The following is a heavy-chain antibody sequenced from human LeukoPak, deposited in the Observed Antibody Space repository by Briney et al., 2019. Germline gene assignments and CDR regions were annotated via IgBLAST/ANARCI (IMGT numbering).Heavy chain of an antibody. CDR2: ISSSSSYI. Sequence: GGSLRLSCAASGFTFSSYSMNWVRQAPGKGLEWVSSISSSSSYIYYADSVKGRFTISRDKAKNSLYLQMNSLRAEDTAVYYCARFRYYDILTGYFPYYYYMDVWGKGTTVTISS. CDR3: ARFRYYDILTGYFPYYYYMDV. J-gene: IGHJ6*03. CDR1: GFTFSSYS. V-gene: IGHV3-21*01. D-gene: IGHD3-9*01.